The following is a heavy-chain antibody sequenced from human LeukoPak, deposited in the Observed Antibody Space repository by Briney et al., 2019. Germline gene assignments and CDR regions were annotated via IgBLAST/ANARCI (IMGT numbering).Heavy chain of an antibody. V-gene: IGHV4-39*01. Sequence: SETLSLTCAVSGSSISDSFFWGWIRQSPGKGLEWVANVFYTGSTFYNPSLKSRATISVDTSGNQFSLKLRSVTGADTGIYYCTRSFMNSFGGALVTYFDFWGQGTLVTVSS. J-gene: IGHJ4*02. CDR3: TRSFMNSFGGALVTYFDF. D-gene: IGHD3-16*02. CDR1: GSSISDSFF. CDR2: VFYTGST.